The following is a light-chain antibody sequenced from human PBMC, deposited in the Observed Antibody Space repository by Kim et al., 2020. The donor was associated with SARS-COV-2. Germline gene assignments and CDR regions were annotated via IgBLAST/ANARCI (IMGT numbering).Light chain of an antibody. V-gene: IGKV3-15*01. CDR2: GTS. Sequence: EVVMTQSPATLSVSPGERATLSCRASQSVSSNLAWYQQKPGQAPRLLIYGTSTRATGIPDRFGGSGSGTEFTLIISSLQSEDFAVYYCQQYNNWPRTFGQGTKVDI. J-gene: IGKJ1*01. CDR1: QSVSSN. CDR3: QQYNNWPRT.